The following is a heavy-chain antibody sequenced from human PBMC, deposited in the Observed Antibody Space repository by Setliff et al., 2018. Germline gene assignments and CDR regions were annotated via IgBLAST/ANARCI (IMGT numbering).Heavy chain of an antibody. Sequence: AGGSLRLSCAASGFTFSSFDLSWVRQTPGKGLEWISTIRSNSPTLYYADSVQGRFTISRDNARNSLFLQMSSLRAEDTAVYYCARSLGIRDYSYFDLWGRGTLVTVSS. D-gene: IGHD5-12*01. J-gene: IGHJ2*01. CDR1: GFTFSSFD. V-gene: IGHV3-48*01. CDR3: ARSLGIRDYSYFDL. CDR2: IRSNSPTL.